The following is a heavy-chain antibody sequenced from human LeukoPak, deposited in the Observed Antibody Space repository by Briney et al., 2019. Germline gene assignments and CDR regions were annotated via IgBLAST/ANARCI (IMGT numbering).Heavy chain of an antibody. Sequence: SETLSLTCAVSGYSISSGYYWGWIRQPPGKGLEWIGSIYHSGSTYYNPSLKSRVTISVDTSKNQFSLKLSSVTAADTAVYYCARGGFGIAVAGRDYWGQGTLVTVS. CDR1: GYSISSGYY. D-gene: IGHD6-19*01. J-gene: IGHJ4*02. CDR2: IYHSGST. V-gene: IGHV4-38-2*01. CDR3: ARGGFGIAVAGRDY.